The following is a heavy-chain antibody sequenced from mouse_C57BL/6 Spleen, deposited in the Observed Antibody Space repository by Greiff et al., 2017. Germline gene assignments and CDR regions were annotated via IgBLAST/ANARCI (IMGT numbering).Heavy chain of an antibody. J-gene: IGHJ2*01. CDR2: IDPETGGT. CDR3: TRGGIYDGYY. D-gene: IGHD2-3*01. V-gene: IGHV1-15*01. CDR1: GYTFTDYE. Sequence: VQLQQSGAELVRPGASVTLSCKASGYTFTDYEMHWVKPTPVHGLVWIGAIDPETGGTAYNQKFKGKAILTADKSSSTAYMELRRLTAADSAVYYCTRGGIYDGYYGGQGTTLTVSS.